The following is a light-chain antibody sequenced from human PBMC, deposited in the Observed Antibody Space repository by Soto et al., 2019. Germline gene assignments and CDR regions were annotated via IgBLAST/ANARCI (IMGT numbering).Light chain of an antibody. CDR2: GAS. Sequence: EIVLTQSPGTLSLSPGERATLSCRASQSVSSSSLAWYQQRPGQAPRLLIFGASYRTTGVPDRFSGSGSATDFTLTISRLEPEVFAVYYCQQYSSSPPEFSFGPRIKVDSK. CDR3: QQYSSSPPEFS. V-gene: IGKV3-20*01. J-gene: IGKJ3*01. CDR1: QSVSSSS.